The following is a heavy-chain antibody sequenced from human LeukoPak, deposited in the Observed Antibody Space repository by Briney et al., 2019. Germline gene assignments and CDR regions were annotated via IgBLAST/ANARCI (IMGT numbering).Heavy chain of an antibody. CDR1: GASITSYY. D-gene: IGHD1-26*01. CDR3: AGSPFVGGVGATSWYFDL. J-gene: IGHJ2*01. V-gene: IGHV4-4*09. Sequence: SETLSLTCTVSGASITSYYWTWIRQPPGKELEWIGNIYSSANINFNPSLKSRVTISLDASKSHFSLKLNSVSAADTAIYYCAGSPFVGGVGATSWYFDLWGRGALVTVSS. CDR2: IYSSANI.